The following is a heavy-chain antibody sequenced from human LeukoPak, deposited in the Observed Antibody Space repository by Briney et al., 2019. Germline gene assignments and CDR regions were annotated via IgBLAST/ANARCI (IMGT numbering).Heavy chain of an antibody. Sequence: SGSTNYNPSLKSRVTISVDTSKNQFSLKLSSVTAADTAVYYCARVPKITYFDSSGYYYYHYYMDVWGKGTTVTVSS. CDR3: ARVPKITYFDSSGYYYYHYYMDV. V-gene: IGHV4-59*01. J-gene: IGHJ6*03. D-gene: IGHD3-22*01. CDR2: SGST.